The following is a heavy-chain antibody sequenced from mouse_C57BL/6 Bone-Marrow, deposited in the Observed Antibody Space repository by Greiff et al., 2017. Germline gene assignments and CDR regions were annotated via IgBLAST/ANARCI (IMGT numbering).Heavy chain of an antibody. Sequence: QVQLQQPGAELVKPGASVKLSCKASGYTFTSSWMQWVKQRPGQGLEWIGEIDPSDSYTNYNQKFKGKATLTVDTSSSTAYMQLSSLTSEDSAVYYCARCYYGSPWYFDVWGTGTTVTVSS. J-gene: IGHJ1*03. CDR2: IDPSDSYT. CDR1: GYTFTSSW. V-gene: IGHV1-50*01. CDR3: ARCYYGSPWYFDV. D-gene: IGHD1-1*01.